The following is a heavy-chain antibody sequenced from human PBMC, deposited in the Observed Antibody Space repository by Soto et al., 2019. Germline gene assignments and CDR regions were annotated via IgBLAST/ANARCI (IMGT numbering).Heavy chain of an antibody. CDR1: GFTFSDYY. CDR2: ISSSGSTI. V-gene: IGHV3-11*01. CDR3: ARDPDYTRGVVDSFDI. J-gene: IGHJ3*02. Sequence: QVQLVESGGGLVKPGGSLRLSCAASGFTFSDYYMSWIRQAPGKGLEWVSYISSSGSTIYYADSVKGRFTISRDTPKNLLYLQMNSLRAVDTAVYYCARDPDYTRGVVDSFDIWGQGTMVSVCS. D-gene: IGHD3-10*01.